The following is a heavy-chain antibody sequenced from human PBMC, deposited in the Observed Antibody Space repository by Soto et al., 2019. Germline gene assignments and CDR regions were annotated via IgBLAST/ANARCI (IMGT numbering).Heavy chain of an antibody. CDR2: MEPSSGRT. CDR1: GYSFTGLD. D-gene: IGHD1-26*01. J-gene: IGHJ4*02. CDR3: ARGVTAGVDY. V-gene: IGHV1-8*01. Sequence: ASVKVSCKASGYSFTGLDINWVRQTTGQGLEWMGWMEPSSGRTGYAQKFQGRVTMTRDTSINTAYMELSSLTSDDTAFYYCARGVTAGVDYWGQGTLVTVYS.